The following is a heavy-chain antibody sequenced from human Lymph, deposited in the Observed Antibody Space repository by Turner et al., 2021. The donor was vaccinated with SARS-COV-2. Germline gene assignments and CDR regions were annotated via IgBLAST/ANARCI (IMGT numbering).Heavy chain of an antibody. Sequence: QVQLVESGGGVVQPGRSLRLSCAASGFTFSSYGMHWVRQAPGKWVEWVAVIWYDGSNKYYADSVKGRFTISRDDSKNTLYLQMNSLRAEDTAVYYCARDDINTLIAAAVPFDYWGQGTLVTVSS. CDR2: IWYDGSNK. CDR1: GFTFSSYG. J-gene: IGHJ4*02. D-gene: IGHD6-13*01. V-gene: IGHV3-33*01. CDR3: ARDDINTLIAAAVPFDY.